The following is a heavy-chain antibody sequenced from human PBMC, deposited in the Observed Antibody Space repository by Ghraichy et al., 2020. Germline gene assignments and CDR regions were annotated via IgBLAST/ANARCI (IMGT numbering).Heavy chain of an antibody. D-gene: IGHD5-18*01. CDR1: GGSFSGYY. J-gene: IGHJ6*02. V-gene: IGHV4-34*01. CDR3: ARALRGYSYVLGYYYGMDV. CDR2: INHSGST. Sequence: SETLSLTCAVYGGSFSGYYWSWIRQPPGKGLEWIGEINHSGSTNYNPSLKSRVTISVDTSKNQFSLKLSSVTAADTAVYYCARALRGYSYVLGYYYGMDVWGQGTTVTVSS.